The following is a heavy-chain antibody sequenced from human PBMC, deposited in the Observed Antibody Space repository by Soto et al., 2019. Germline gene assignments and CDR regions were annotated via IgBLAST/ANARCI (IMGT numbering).Heavy chain of an antibody. CDR2: ISGSGGST. D-gene: IGHD5-18*01. V-gene: IGHV3-23*01. CDR3: AKEGEDTAMANLYYYYYGMDV. J-gene: IGHJ6*02. Sequence: EVQLLESGGGLVQPGGFLRLSCAASGFTFSSYAMSWVRQAPGKGLEWVSAISGSGGSTYYADSVKGRFTISRDNSKNTLYLQMNSLRAEDTAVYYCAKEGEDTAMANLYYYYYGMDVWGQGTTVTVSS. CDR1: GFTFSSYA.